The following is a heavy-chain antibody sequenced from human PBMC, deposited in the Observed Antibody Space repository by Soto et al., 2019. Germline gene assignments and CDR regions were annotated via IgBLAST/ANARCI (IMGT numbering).Heavy chain of an antibody. CDR1: EFTFSNYA. V-gene: IGHV3-23*01. D-gene: IGHD3-9*01. CDR2: IGSGGSPT. J-gene: IGHJ4*02. Sequence: EVQLLESGGGLVQPGGSLRLSCAASEFTFSNYAMSWVRQAPGKGLGWVSSIGSGGSPTYYADSVKGWFTISRDNAKNTLYLHMSSLRAEDTAVYYCAKGALSTYFDWGQGTLVTVSS. CDR3: AKGALSTYFD.